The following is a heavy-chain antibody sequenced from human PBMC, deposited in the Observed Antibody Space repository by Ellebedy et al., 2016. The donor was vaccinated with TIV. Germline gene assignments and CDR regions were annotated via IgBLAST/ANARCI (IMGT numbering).Heavy chain of an antibody. CDR3: AKGMITFGGVIAPFDY. V-gene: IGHV3-30*18. Sequence: GGSLRLXXAASGFTFSSYGMHWVRQAPGKGLEWVAVISYDGSNKYYADSVKGRFTISRDNSKNTLYLQMNSLRAEDTAVYYCAKGMITFGGVIAPFDYWGQGTLVTVSS. J-gene: IGHJ4*02. CDR1: GFTFSSYG. CDR2: ISYDGSNK. D-gene: IGHD3-16*02.